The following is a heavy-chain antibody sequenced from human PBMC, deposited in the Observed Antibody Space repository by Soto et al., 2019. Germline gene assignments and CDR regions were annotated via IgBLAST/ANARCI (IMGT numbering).Heavy chain of an antibody. V-gene: IGHV4-61*03. D-gene: IGHD7-27*01. CDR1: GCSVTSGSYY. Sequence: PXETLSLTCIVSGCSVTSGSYYWTWLRQPPGKGLEWIGYISYTGRTKYNPSLQSRVTISVDTSKNDFSLNLSSVTAADTAVYFCAREWGLLPYYVMNVWGQGTAVTVSS. CDR2: ISYTGRT. CDR3: AREWGLLPYYVMNV. J-gene: IGHJ6*02.